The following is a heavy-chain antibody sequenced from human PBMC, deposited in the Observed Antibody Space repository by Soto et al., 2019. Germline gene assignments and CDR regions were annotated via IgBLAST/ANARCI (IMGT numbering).Heavy chain of an antibody. J-gene: IGHJ6*03. CDR2: IYYSGST. D-gene: IGHD3-10*01. CDR1: GGSISSYY. Sequence: SETLSLTCTVSGGSISSYYWSWIRQPPGKGLEWIGYIYYSGSTNYNPSLKSRVTISVDTSKNQFSLKPSSVTAADTAVYYCARRLSIWFGELDYYYMDVWGKGTTVTVSS. V-gene: IGHV4-59*01. CDR3: ARRLSIWFGELDYYYMDV.